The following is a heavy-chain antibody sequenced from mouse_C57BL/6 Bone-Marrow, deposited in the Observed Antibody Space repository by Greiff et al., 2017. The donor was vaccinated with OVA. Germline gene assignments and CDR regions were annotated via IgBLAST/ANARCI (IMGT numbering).Heavy chain of an antibody. J-gene: IGHJ1*03. CDR2: IWWDDDK. CDR3: ARIEDYYRPYWYFDV. V-gene: IGHV8-8*01. D-gene: IGHD1-1*01. CDR1: GFSLSTFGMG. Sequence: QVTLKVSGPGILQPSQTLCLTCSFSGFSLSTFGMGVGWIRQPSGKGLEWLAHIWWDDDKYYNPALKSRLTISKATSHNQVFLKIANVDTTDTATYYCARIEDYYRPYWYFDVWGTGTTVTVSA.